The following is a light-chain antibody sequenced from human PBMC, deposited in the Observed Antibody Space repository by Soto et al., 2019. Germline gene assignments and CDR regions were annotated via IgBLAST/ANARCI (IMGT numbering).Light chain of an antibody. CDR2: EVS. CDR1: SSDVGGYNY. J-gene: IGLJ1*01. CDR3: SSYTSSSTLGV. Sequence: QSVLTQPASVSGSPGQSITTSCTGTSSDVGGYNYVSWYQQHPGKDPKLMIYEVSNRPSGVSNRFSGSKSGNTASLTISGLQAEDEADYYCSSYTSSSTLGVFGTGTKVTGL. V-gene: IGLV2-14*01.